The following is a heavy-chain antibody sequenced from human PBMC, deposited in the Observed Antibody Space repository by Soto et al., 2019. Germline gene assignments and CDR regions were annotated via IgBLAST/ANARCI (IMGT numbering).Heavy chain of an antibody. CDR3: ARDTGYTFGSLNY. CDR2: MNAGVGNT. Sequence: GASVKVSCKASGYTFTDYALHWVRQAPGQRLEWMGWMNAGVGNTLYSQKFQGRITITRDTSASTAYMELNSLKSEDTAIYYSARDTGYTFGSLNYWGPGTLVTVSS. J-gene: IGHJ4*02. D-gene: IGHD5-18*01. CDR1: GYTFTDYA. V-gene: IGHV1-3*01.